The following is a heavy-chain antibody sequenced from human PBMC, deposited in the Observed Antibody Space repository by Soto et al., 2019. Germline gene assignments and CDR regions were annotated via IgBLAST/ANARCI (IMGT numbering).Heavy chain of an antibody. CDR1: GGSISSTSDY. J-gene: IGHJ4*02. CDR2: IFYSGNT. CDR3: ARHPLSNSGYSDY. Sequence: PSETLSLTCSVSGGSISSTSDYWAWIRQPPGKGLEWIASIFYSGNTYYNPPLKSRVTISVDTSKNQVSLKLTSVTAADTAIYYCARHPLSNSGYSDYWGQGTLVTVSS. V-gene: IGHV4-39*01. D-gene: IGHD3-22*01.